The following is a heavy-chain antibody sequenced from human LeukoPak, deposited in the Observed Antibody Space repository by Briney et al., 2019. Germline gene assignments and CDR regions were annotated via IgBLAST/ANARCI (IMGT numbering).Heavy chain of an antibody. V-gene: IGHV3-53*01. CDR1: GFTVIGNY. Sequence: PGGSLRLSCAASGFTVIGNYMNWVRQAPGKGLEWVSIIHRYGRTYYSDSVKGRFTISRDYSKNTLFLHMSSLRADDTAVYYCARDPRASTVTGYLWAFDIWGQGTMVSVSS. J-gene: IGHJ3*02. CDR3: ARDPRASTVTGYLWAFDI. CDR2: IHRYGRT. D-gene: IGHD3-9*01.